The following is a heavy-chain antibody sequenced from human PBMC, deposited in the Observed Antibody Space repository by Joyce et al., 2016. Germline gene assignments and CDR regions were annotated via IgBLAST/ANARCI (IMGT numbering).Heavy chain of an antibody. CDR2: ISWNSATI. CDR1: GFTFDDYA. D-gene: IGHD3-22*01. CDR3: AKVPAPGFDLDSSGLYYFDY. Sequence: EVQLVESGGGSIQPGRSLRLSCAASGFTFDDYAMHWVRQAPGKDLEWVSGISWNSATIGYADSGKGRFTISRDNAKNSLYLQMNSLRAEDTALYYCAKVPAPGFDLDSSGLYYFDYWGQGTLVTVSS. V-gene: IGHV3-9*01. J-gene: IGHJ4*02.